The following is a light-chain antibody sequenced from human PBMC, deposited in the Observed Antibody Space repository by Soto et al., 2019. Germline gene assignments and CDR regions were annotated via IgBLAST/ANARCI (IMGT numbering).Light chain of an antibody. J-gene: IGKJ1*01. CDR1: QSISSW. Sequence: SHMTLSPSTLSASVGDRFTITCRASQSISSWLAWYQHKPGKAPKLLIYDASSLESGVPSRFSGSGSGTEFTLTISSLQPDDFATYYCQQYNSYLWTFGQGTKVDIK. CDR2: DAS. V-gene: IGKV1-5*01. CDR3: QQYNSYLWT.